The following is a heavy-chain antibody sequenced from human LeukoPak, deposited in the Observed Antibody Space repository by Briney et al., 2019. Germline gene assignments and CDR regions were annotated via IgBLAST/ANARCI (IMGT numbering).Heavy chain of an antibody. CDR1: GYTFTNYD. D-gene: IGHD3-10*01. CDR3: ARDRGSLSFDY. Sequence: ASVKVSCKASGYTFTNYDINWVRQATGQGLEWMGWMNPNSGNTGSAQKFQGRVTITMNTSISTAYMELTSLRSEDTAVYYCARDRGSLSFDYWGQGTLVTVSS. J-gene: IGHJ4*02. CDR2: MNPNSGNT. V-gene: IGHV1-8*03.